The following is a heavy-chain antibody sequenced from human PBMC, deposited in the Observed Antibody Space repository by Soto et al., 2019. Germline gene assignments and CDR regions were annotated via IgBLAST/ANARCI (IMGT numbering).Heavy chain of an antibody. CDR3: ARDPVLRYFGWQSLGGAFDI. CDR2: INPSGGST. D-gene: IGHD3-9*01. CDR1: GYTFTSYY. J-gene: IGHJ3*02. Sequence: ASVKVSCKASGYTFTSYYMHWVRQAPGQGLEWMGIINPSGGSTSYAQKFQGRVTMTRDTSTSTVYMELSSLRSEDTAVYYCARDPVLRYFGWQSLGGAFDIWGQGTMVTVSS. V-gene: IGHV1-46*01.